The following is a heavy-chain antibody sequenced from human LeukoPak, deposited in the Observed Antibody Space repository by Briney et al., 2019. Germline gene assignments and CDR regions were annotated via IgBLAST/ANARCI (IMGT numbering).Heavy chain of an antibody. J-gene: IGHJ5*02. CDR2: IYYSGST. CDR1: GGSISSSSYY. Sequence: PSETLSLTCTVSGGSISSSSYYWGWIRQPPGKGLEWIGSIYYSGSTYYNPSLKSRVTISVDTSKNQFSLKLSSVTAADTAVYYCARHRLSSGWFPPGWFDPWGQGTLVTVSS. V-gene: IGHV4-39*01. D-gene: IGHD6-19*01. CDR3: ARHRLSSGWFPPGWFDP.